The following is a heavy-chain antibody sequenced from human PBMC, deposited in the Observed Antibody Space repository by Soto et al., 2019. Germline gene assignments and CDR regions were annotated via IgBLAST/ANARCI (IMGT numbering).Heavy chain of an antibody. V-gene: IGHV1-69*01. D-gene: IGHD5-18*01. CDR1: GGAFSSYA. J-gene: IGHJ6*02. Sequence: GSSVKVSWKASGGAFSSYAISWVRQAPGQGLEWMGGIIPIFGTANYAQKFQGRVTITADESTSTAYMELSSLRSEDTAVYYCARARFSSTNTAMVTAPHGQYYYYYGMDFWGQGTLVTVSS. CDR2: IIPIFGTA. CDR3: ARARFSSTNTAMVTAPHGQYYYYYGMDF.